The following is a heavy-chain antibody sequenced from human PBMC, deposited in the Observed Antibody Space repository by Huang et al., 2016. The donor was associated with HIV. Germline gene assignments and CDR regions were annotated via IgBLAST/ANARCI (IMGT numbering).Heavy chain of an antibody. Sequence: QLVESGGDSVQSGRSLRLSCRGSGFIFNDFAINWFRQSPGKGLEWIGCGRSKGFGGASKSAPSVKDRFTVSRDEAKNVAFLQMDNLQVDDTAIYYCSPSGDDYFYFYMDVWGNGTTVIVS. CDR1: GFIFNDFA. V-gene: IGHV3-49*03. D-gene: IGHD4-17*01. CDR3: SPSGDDYFYFYMDV. CDR2: GRSKGFGGAS. J-gene: IGHJ6*03.